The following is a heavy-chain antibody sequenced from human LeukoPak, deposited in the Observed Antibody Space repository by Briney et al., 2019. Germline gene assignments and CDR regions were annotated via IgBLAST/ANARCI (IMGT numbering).Heavy chain of an antibody. V-gene: IGHV4-61*05. CDR3: ARGVRYGYFDY. CDR2: IYYSGST. J-gene: IGHJ4*02. CDR1: SGSISTSNYY. Sequence: SETLSLTCTVSSGSISTSNYYWGWVRQPPGKGLEWIGYIYYSGSTNYNPSLKSRVTISVDTSKNQFSLKLSSVTAADTAVYYCARGVRYGYFDYWGQGTLVTVSS. D-gene: IGHD5-18*01.